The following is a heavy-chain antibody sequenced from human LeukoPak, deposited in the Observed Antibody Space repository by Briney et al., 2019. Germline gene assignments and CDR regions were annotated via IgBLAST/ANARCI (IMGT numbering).Heavy chain of an antibody. V-gene: IGHV3-53*01. CDR2: IYSGGTT. D-gene: IGHD6-6*01. CDR1: GFTVSSYY. CDR3: ARDLAAPYGNWFDP. Sequence: GGSLRLSCAASGFTVSSYYMSWVRQAPGKGLEWVSLIYSGGTTNDSGAVMGRLIISRDNSKTTLYLQMNSMSAEDTAVYYCARDLAAPYGNWFDPWGQGTLVTVSS. J-gene: IGHJ5*02.